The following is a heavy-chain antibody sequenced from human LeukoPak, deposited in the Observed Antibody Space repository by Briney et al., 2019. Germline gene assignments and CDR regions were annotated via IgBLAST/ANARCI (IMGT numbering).Heavy chain of an antibody. J-gene: IGHJ4*02. D-gene: IGHD3-10*01. Sequence: GGSLRLSCADSGLTFSKYPMTWVRQAPGKGLEWVSCISGSGTGTYYAGSVKGRFTITRDNSKNTVYLEMNSLRAEDTALYYCATDYNGSGKPMFDYWGQGTLVTVFS. CDR1: GLTFSKYP. CDR3: ATDYNGSGKPMFDY. V-gene: IGHV3-23*01. CDR2: ISGSGTGT.